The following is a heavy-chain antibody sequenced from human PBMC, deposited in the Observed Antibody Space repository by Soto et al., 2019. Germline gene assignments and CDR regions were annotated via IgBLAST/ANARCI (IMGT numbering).Heavy chain of an antibody. J-gene: IGHJ6*02. CDR3: ARDGYCSGGSCFIFGLYYYYYGMDV. D-gene: IGHD2-15*01. V-gene: IGHV3-30-3*01. CDR2: ISYDGSNK. CDR1: RFTFSSYA. Sequence: HPWGSLRLSCAASRFTFSSYAMHWVRQAPGKGLEWVAVISYDGSNKYYADSVKGRFTISRDNSKNTLYLQMNSLRAEDTAVYYCARDGYCSGGSCFIFGLYYYYYGMDVWGQGTTVTVSS.